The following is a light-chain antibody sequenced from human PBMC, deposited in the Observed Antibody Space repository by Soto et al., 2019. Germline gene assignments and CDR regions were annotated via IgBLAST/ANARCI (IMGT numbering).Light chain of an antibody. CDR2: GAS. V-gene: IGKV3-20*01. CDR3: QQYDSLSSS. Sequence: EIVLTQSPGTLSLSPGERATLSCRASQSVSSNYLAWYQQKPGQAPRLLIYGASSRATGIPDRFSGSGSGTDVTLTISRLEPEDFAVYYCQQYDSLSSSFGGGTKVEIE. CDR1: QSVSSNY. J-gene: IGKJ4*01.